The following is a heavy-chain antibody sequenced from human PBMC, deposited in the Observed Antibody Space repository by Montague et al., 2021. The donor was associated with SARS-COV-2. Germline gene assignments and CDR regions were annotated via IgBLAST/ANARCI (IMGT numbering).Heavy chain of an antibody. CDR3: ARGPITVTTFYYYYGMDV. J-gene: IGHJ6*02. Sequence: SETLSLTCAVYGGSFSGYYWSWIRQPPGKGLEWIGEINHSGSTNYNPSLKSRVTISVDTSKNQFSPKLSSVTAADTAVYYCARGPITVTTFYYYYGMDVWGQGTTVTVSS. CDR1: GGSFSGYY. V-gene: IGHV4-34*01. D-gene: IGHD4-17*01. CDR2: INHSGST.